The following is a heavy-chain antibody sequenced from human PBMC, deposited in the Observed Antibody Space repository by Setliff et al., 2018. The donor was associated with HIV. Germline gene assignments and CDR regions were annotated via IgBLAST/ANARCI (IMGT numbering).Heavy chain of an antibody. Sequence: SETLSLTCTVSGGSISSGSYYWSWIRQPAGKGLEWIGRIYTSGSTNYNPSLKSRVTISVDTSKNQFSLKVKSVTAADTAVYYCARFEHYYDASGPAGSEGYFDYWGQGTLVTVSS. CDR2: IYTSGST. CDR1: GGSISSGSYY. J-gene: IGHJ4*02. CDR3: ARFEHYYDASGPAGSEGYFDY. D-gene: IGHD3-22*01. V-gene: IGHV4-61*02.